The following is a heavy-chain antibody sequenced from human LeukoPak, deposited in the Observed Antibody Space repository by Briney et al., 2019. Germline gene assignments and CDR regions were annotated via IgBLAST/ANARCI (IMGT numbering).Heavy chain of an antibody. CDR1: GFTFSNNW. CDR3: AKYLSRAFDY. D-gene: IGHD2/OR15-2a*01. J-gene: IGHJ4*02. V-gene: IGHV3-7*01. CDR2: INHDGIHT. Sequence: PGGSLRLSCVASGFTFSNNWMAWVRPAPGKGPELVAHINHDGIHTGYVDSVKGRFTISRDNSKNSLYLQLNRLRAEDTAMYYCAKYLSRAFDYWGQGSLITVSS.